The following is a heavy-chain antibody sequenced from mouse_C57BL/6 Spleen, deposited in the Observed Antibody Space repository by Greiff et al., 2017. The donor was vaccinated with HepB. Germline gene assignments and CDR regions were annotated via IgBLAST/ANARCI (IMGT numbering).Heavy chain of an antibody. CDR3: ARGGLGPYYYAMDY. CDR2: IYPRSGNT. J-gene: IGHJ4*01. CDR1: GYTFTSYG. V-gene: IGHV1-81*01. D-gene: IGHD4-1*01. Sequence: VQLQQSGAELARPGASVKLSCKASGYTFTSYGISWVKQRTGQGLEWIGEIYPRSGNTYYNEKFKGKATLTADKSSSTAYMELRSLTSEDSAVYFCARGGLGPYYYAMDYWGQGTSVTVSS.